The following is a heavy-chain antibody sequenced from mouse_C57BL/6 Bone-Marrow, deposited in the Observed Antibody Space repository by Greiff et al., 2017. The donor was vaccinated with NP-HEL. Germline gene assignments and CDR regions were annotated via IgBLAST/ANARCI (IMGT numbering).Heavy chain of an antibody. CDR2: ILPGSGST. CDR3: ARSRVITTVVANLYWYFDV. D-gene: IGHD1-1*01. J-gene: IGHJ1*03. V-gene: IGHV1-9*01. Sequence: QVQLKQSGAELMKPGASVKLSCMATGYTFTGYWIEWVKQRPGHGLEWIGEILPGSGSTNYNEKFKGKATFTADTSSNTAYMQLSSLTTEDSAIYYCARSRVITTVVANLYWYFDVWGTGTTVTVSS. CDR1: GYTFTGYW.